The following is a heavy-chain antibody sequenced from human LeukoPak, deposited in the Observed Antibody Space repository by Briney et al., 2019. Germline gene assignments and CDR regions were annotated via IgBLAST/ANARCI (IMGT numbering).Heavy chain of an antibody. Sequence: GGSLRLSCAASGFTVSSNYMSWVRQAPGKGLEWGSVIYSGGSTYYADSVKGRFTISRDNSKNTLYLQMNSLRAEDTAVYYCARVTMSYFDSWGQGTLVTVSS. CDR3: ARVTMSYFDS. CDR1: GFTVSSNY. D-gene: IGHD1-14*01. V-gene: IGHV3-66*01. J-gene: IGHJ4*02. CDR2: IYSGGST.